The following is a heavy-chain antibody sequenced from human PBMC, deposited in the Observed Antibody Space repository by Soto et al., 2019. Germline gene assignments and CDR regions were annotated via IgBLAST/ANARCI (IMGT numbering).Heavy chain of an antibody. J-gene: IGHJ6*02. D-gene: IGHD3-10*01. CDR2: IYYSGST. Sequence: SETLSLTCTVSGGSVGSGSYYWSWIRQPPGKGLEWIGYIYYSGSTNYNPSLKSRVTISVDTSKNQFSLKLSSVTAADTAVYYCARPDVWFGEGGMDVWGQGTTVTVSS. CDR3: ARPDVWFGEGGMDV. CDR1: GGSVGSGSYY. V-gene: IGHV4-61*01.